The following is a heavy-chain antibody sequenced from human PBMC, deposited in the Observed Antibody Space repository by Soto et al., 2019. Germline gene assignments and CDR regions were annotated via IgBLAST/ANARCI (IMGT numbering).Heavy chain of an antibody. CDR3: ARTRGGLGGSGWYGI. V-gene: IGHV3-30*03. D-gene: IGHD6-19*01. CDR2: ISYDGSNK. J-gene: IGHJ3*02. CDR1: GFTFSSYG. Sequence: GGSLRLSCAASGFTFSSYGMHWVRQAPGKGLEWVAVISYDGSNKYYADSVKGRFTISRDNSKNTLCLQMNSLRSDDTAVYYCARTRGGLGGSGWYGIWGQGTMVTVSS.